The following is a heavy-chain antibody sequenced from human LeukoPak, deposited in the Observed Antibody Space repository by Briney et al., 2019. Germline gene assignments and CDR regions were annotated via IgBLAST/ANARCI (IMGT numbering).Heavy chain of an antibody. CDR3: AREGGLWFGELFFDY. J-gene: IGHJ4*02. V-gene: IGHV4-61*02. Sequence: SQTLSLTCTVSGGSISSGSYYWSWIRQPAGKGLEWIGRIYTSGSTNYNPSLKSRVTISVDTSKNQFSLKLSSVTAADTAVYYCAREGGLWFGELFFDYWGQGTLVTVSS. CDR2: IYTSGST. D-gene: IGHD3-10*01. CDR1: GGSISSGSYY.